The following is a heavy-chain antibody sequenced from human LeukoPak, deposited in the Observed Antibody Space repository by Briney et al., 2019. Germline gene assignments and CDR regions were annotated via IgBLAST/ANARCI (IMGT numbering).Heavy chain of an antibody. D-gene: IGHD2-8*01. Sequence: GGSLRLSCAVSRFTFSDAWMAWVRQAPGKGLEHVGRIRSQSDGGTADYAAPVKDRFTISRDDSNNMVYLYMNNLKIEDTAMYYCTTGYGTIDFWGQGTPVAVSS. CDR1: RFTFSDAW. CDR3: TTGYGTIDF. J-gene: IGHJ4*02. CDR2: IRSQSDGGTA. V-gene: IGHV3-15*01.